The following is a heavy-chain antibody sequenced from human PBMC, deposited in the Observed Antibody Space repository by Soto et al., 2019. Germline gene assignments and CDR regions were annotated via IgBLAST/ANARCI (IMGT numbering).Heavy chain of an antibody. CDR1: GFTVSSNY. V-gene: IGHV3-53*04. CDR3: ARALGYCSGGSCYRSYYYYGMDV. Sequence: PGGSLRLSCAASGFTVSSNYMSWVRQAPGKGLEWVSVIYSGGSTYYADSVKGRFTISRHNSKNTLYLQMNSLRAEDTAVYYCARALGYCSGGSCYRSYYYYGMDVWGQGTTVTVSS. J-gene: IGHJ6*02. CDR2: IYSGGST. D-gene: IGHD2-15*01.